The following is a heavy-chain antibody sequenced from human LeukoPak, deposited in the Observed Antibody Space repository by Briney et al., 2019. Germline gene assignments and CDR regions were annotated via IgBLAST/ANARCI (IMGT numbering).Heavy chain of an antibody. J-gene: IGHJ4*02. CDR1: GYTFTSYG. CDR3: ARDPDRGY. Sequence: GASVKVSCKASGYTFTSYGIIWVRQAPGQGLEWMGGIIPIFGTANYAQKFQGRVTITADESTSTAYMELSSLRSEDRAVYYCARDPDRGYWGQGTLVTVSS. V-gene: IGHV1-69*13. D-gene: IGHD3-10*01. CDR2: IIPIFGTA.